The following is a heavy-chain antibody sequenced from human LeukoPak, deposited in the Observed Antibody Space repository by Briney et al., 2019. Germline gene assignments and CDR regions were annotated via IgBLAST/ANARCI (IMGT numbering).Heavy chain of an antibody. J-gene: IGHJ4*02. D-gene: IGHD1-7*01. CDR1: GFTFSKAW. CDR3: ARDTRYNWNYEY. CDR2: ISSSSSYI. Sequence: PGGSLRLSCAASGFTFSKAWMNWVRQAPGKGLEWVSSISSSSSYIYYADSVKGRFTISRDNAKNSLYLQMNSLRAEDTAVYYCARDTRYNWNYEYWGQGTLVTVSS. V-gene: IGHV3-21*01.